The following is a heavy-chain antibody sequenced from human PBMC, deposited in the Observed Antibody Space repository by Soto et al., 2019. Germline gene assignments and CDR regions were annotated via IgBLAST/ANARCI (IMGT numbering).Heavy chain of an antibody. Sequence: QVQLQESGPGLVKPSQTLSLTCTVSGGSISSGGYYWSWIRQHPGKGLEWIGYIYYSGSTYYNPSLKSRVTISVYTSKNQFSLKLSSVTAADTAVYYCARGHIVVVPELDYFDYWGQGTLVTVSS. CDR2: IYYSGST. CDR3: ARGHIVVVPELDYFDY. D-gene: IGHD2-2*01. J-gene: IGHJ4*02. CDR1: GGSISSGGYY. V-gene: IGHV4-31*03.